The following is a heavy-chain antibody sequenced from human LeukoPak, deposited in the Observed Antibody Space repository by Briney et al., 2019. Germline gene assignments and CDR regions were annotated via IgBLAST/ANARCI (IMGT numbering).Heavy chain of an antibody. Sequence: ASVKVSCKASGGTFSSYAISWVRQAPGQGLEWMGGIIPIFGTANYAQKFQGRVTITADKSTSTAYMELSSLRSEDTAVYYCARGLGAELRFLEWFPPDAFDIWGQGTMVTVSS. D-gene: IGHD3-3*01. J-gene: IGHJ3*02. V-gene: IGHV1-69*06. CDR2: IIPIFGTA. CDR1: GGTFSSYA. CDR3: ARGLGAELRFLEWFPPDAFDI.